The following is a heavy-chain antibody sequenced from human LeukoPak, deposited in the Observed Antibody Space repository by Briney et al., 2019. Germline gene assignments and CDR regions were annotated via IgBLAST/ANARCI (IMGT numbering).Heavy chain of an antibody. CDR3: AHLDDYGDYRGYFDY. Sequence: SGPTLVNPTQTLTLTYTFSGFSLSTSGVGVGWIRQPPGKALEWLALIYWNDDKRYSPSLKSRLTITKDTSKNQVVLTMTNMDPVDTATYYCAHLDDYGDYRGYFDYWGQGTLVTVSS. CDR2: IYWNDDK. V-gene: IGHV2-5*01. CDR1: GFSLSTSGVG. J-gene: IGHJ4*02. D-gene: IGHD4-17*01.